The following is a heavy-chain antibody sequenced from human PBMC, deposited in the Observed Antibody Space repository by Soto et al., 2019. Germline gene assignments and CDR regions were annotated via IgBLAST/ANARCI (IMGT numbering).Heavy chain of an antibody. J-gene: IGHJ6*02. CDR2: ISYDSDTI. D-gene: IGHD3-3*01. Sequence: GESLRLCCAGSGFTFGTYIMNWVRQAAGKGLEWIAYISYDSDTIQYADSVKGRFTISRDNAKNSLYLQMNSLRDEDTAVYYCARLYYDYVWGQGTTVTVSS. CDR1: GFTFGTYI. V-gene: IGHV3-48*02. CDR3: ARLYYDYV.